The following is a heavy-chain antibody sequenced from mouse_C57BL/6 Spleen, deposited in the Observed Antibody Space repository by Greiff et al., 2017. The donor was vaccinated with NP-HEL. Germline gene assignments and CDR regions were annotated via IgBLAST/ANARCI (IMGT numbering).Heavy chain of an antibody. V-gene: IGHV1-69*01. CDR2: IDPSDSYT. Sequence: QVQLQQPGAELVMPGASVKLSCKASGYTFTSYWMYWVKQRPGQGLEWIGEIDPSDSYTNYNQKFKGKSTLTVDKSSSTAYMQLSSLTSEDSAVYYCARRDSNNYYAMDYWGQGTSVTVSS. CDR3: ARRDSNNYYAMDY. D-gene: IGHD2-5*01. CDR1: GYTFTSYW. J-gene: IGHJ4*01.